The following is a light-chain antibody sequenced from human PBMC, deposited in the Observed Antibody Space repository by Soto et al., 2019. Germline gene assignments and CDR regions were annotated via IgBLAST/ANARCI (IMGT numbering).Light chain of an antibody. CDR3: QTWGTGLLV. V-gene: IGLV4-69*01. CDR2: LNSDGSH. Sequence: QPVLTQSPSASASLGASVKLTCTLSSGHSSYAIAWHQQQPEKGPRYLMKLNSDGSHSKGDGIPDRFSGSSSGAERYLTISSRQSEDEADYYCQTWGTGLLVFGGGTKLAV. CDR1: SGHSSYA. J-gene: IGLJ3*02.